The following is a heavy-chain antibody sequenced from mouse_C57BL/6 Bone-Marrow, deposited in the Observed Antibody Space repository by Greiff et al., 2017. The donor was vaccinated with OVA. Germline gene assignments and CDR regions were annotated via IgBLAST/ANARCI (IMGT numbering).Heavy chain of an antibody. D-gene: IGHD2-4*01. V-gene: IGHV1-15*01. CDR2: IDPETGGT. CDR3: TRPYYDYDNFDY. Sequence: VKLMESGAELVRPGASVTLSCKASGYTFTDYEMHWVKQTPVHGLEWIGAIDPETGGTAYNQKFKGKAILTADKSSSTAYMELRSLTSEDSAVYYCTRPYYDYDNFDYWGQGTTLTVSS. CDR1: GYTFTDYE. J-gene: IGHJ2*01.